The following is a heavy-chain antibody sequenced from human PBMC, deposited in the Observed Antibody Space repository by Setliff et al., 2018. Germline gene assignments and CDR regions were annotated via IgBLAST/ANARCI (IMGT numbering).Heavy chain of an antibody. CDR2: IGGGGDI. V-gene: IGHV3-23*01. Sequence: GGSLRLSCAASGFSFSSYAMSWVRQAPGKGLEWVSTIGGGGDIYYLDSVKGRFTISRDNSKNTLYLQMNSLRPEDTAVYYCVKVSGRFDAGFDSWGQGTLVTVSS. D-gene: IGHD3-3*01. CDR1: GFSFSSYA. CDR3: VKVSGRFDAGFDS. J-gene: IGHJ4*02.